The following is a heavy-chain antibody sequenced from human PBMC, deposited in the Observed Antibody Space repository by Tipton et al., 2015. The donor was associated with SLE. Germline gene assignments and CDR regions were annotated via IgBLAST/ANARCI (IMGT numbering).Heavy chain of an antibody. D-gene: IGHD5-24*01. CDR3: ARGHNGDGCLAVDYYYYMDV. Sequence: TLSLTCTVSGGSISTYYWNWIRQPAGKGLEWIGRMYTTGRTNYNPSLKSRVTMSVDTSKNQFSLKLSSVTAADTAVYYCARGHNGDGCLAVDYYYYMDVWGKGTTVTVSS. CDR1: GGSISTYY. J-gene: IGHJ6*03. CDR2: MYTTGRT. V-gene: IGHV4-4*07.